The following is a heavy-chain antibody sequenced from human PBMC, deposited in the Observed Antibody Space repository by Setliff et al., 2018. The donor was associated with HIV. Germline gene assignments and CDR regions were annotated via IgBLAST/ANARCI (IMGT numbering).Heavy chain of an antibody. CDR3: ARNDAFAI. CDR1: GDSISRDFYY. CDR2: IYTNGRT. J-gene: IGHJ3*02. V-gene: IGHV4-61*09. Sequence: TLSLTCTVSGDSISRDFYYWNWIRQPAGKGLEWIGHIYTNGRTHYNPSLKSRVTISMDTSKNQFSLKLSPVTAADAAVYYCARNDAFAIWGQGTLVTVSS.